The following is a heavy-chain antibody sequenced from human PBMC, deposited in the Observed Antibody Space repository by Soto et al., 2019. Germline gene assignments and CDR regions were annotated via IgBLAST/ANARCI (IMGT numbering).Heavy chain of an antibody. CDR1: GGSISSYY. J-gene: IGHJ4*02. CDR2: IYYSGST. Sequence: SETLSLTCTVSGGSISSYYWSWIRQPPGKGLEWIGYIYYSGSTNYNPSLKSRVTISVDTSKNQFSLKLSSVTAADTAVYYCASVARSGWYFDYWGQGTLVPVSS. V-gene: IGHV4-59*01. D-gene: IGHD6-19*01. CDR3: ASVARSGWYFDY.